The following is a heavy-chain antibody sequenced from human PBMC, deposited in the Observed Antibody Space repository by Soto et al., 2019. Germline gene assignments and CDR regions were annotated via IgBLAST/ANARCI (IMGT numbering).Heavy chain of an antibody. D-gene: IGHD4-17*01. Sequence: EVQLVESGGGLVQPGGSLRLSCAASGFTVSSNYMSWVRQAPGKGLEWVSVIYSGGSTYYADSVKGRFTISRDNSKNTLYLQMNSLRADDTAVYYCAREEAEARSYYYYYYYMDVWGKGTTVTVSS. CDR3: AREEAEARSYYYYYYYMDV. V-gene: IGHV3-66*01. CDR2: IYSGGST. J-gene: IGHJ6*03. CDR1: GFTVSSNY.